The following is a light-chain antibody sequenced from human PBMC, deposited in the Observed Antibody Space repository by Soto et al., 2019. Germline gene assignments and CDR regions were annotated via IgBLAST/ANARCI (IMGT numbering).Light chain of an antibody. Sequence: EVMMKQSPATLSVSPGGRATLSCRASQSVSGKLAWYQQKPGQAPRLLIYDASTRATGIPDRFSGSGSGTDFTLTIRRLEPEDSAVYYCQQYGNSLITFGQGTRLENK. V-gene: IGKV3D-15*02. J-gene: IGKJ5*01. CDR3: QQYGNSLIT. CDR2: DAS. CDR1: QSVSGK.